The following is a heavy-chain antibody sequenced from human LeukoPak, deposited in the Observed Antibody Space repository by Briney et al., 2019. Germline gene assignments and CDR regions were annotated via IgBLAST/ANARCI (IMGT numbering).Heavy chain of an antibody. CDR3: TRITPSGSESTHDY. J-gene: IGHJ4*02. Sequence: GASLLISCESSGSFFTSDWTSCLRQLPGKGLECMGIIYPGDSDTRYSPSFQGQVTTSADKSTCTAYLHWRSLTASDTAMYCCTRITPSGSESTHDYWGQGTLVTVSA. V-gene: IGHV5-51*01. D-gene: IGHD3-10*01. CDR2: IYPGDSDT. CDR1: GSFFTSDW.